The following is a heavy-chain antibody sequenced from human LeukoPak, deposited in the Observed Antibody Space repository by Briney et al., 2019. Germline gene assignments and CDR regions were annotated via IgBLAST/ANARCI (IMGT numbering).Heavy chain of an antibody. V-gene: IGHV3-33*03. CDR3: AKDVYCSGTVGCIDY. D-gene: IGHD2-15*01. CDR2: ISKDGSYQ. J-gene: IGHJ4*02. CDR1: GFTFSSYG. Sequence: GGSLRLSCAASGFTFSSYGMHWVRQAPGKGLEWVAVISKDGSYQAYADSVKGRFTISRDNSQNTLYLQMNSLRDEDTAVYYCAKDVYCSGTVGCIDYWGQGTLVTVSS.